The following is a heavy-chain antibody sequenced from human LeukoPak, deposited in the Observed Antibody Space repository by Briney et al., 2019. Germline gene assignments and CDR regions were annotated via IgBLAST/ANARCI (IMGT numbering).Heavy chain of an antibody. CDR1: GFTFRNYW. V-gene: IGHV3-7*01. Sequence: GGSLRLSCAASGFTFRNYWMGWVRQAPGEGLEWVANTKPDGSAEYYADSVRGRFTTSRDNANNFLYLEMNSLRAEDTAVYYWARDGSLNTNFDYWGRGTLVTVSS. D-gene: IGHD2-15*01. CDR2: TKPDGSAE. J-gene: IGHJ4*02. CDR3: ARDGSLNTNFDY.